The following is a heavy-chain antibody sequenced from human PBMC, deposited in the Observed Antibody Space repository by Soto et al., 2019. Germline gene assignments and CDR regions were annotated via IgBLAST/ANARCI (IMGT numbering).Heavy chain of an antibody. CDR1: GFTFSSYS. J-gene: IGHJ3*02. V-gene: IGHV3-21*01. Sequence: GGSLRLSCAASGFTFSSYSMNWVRQAPGKGLEWVSSISSSSSYIYYADSVKGRFTISRDNAKNSLYLQMNSLRAEDTAVYYCARGEPSITMVRGGYAFDIWGQGTMVTVSS. CDR3: ARGEPSITMVRGGYAFDI. D-gene: IGHD3-10*01. CDR2: ISSSSSYI.